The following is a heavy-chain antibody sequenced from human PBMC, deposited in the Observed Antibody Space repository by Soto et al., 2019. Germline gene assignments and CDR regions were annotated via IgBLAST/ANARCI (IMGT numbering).Heavy chain of an antibody. V-gene: IGHV4-39*01. CDR3: ARHRIVAVYSWFDP. D-gene: IGHD1-26*01. CDR2: IYYSGST. Sequence: SETLSLTCTVSGGSVSSTIFYWGWIRHPPGKGLEWIGSIYYSGSTYYNPSLKSRITMSVDTSKNQFSLKLSSVTAADTAFYYCARHRIVAVYSWFDPWGQGTLVTVSS. J-gene: IGHJ5*02. CDR1: GGSVSSTIFY.